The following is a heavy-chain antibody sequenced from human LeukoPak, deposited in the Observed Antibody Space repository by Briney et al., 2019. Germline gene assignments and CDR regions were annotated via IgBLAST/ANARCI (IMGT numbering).Heavy chain of an antibody. V-gene: IGHV4-59*01. CDR3: ARSYGSGTFYDAFDI. CDR2: IHYSGST. Sequence: SETLSLTCTVSGGSISSYYWSWIRQPPGKGLEWVGYIHYSGSTNYNPSLKSRVTISVDTSKNQFSLKLTSVTAADTAVYYCARSYGSGTFYDAFDIWGQGTMVTVSS. D-gene: IGHD3-10*01. J-gene: IGHJ3*02. CDR1: GGSISSYY.